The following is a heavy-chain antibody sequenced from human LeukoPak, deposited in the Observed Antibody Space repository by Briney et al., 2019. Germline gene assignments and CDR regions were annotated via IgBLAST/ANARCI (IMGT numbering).Heavy chain of an antibody. J-gene: IGHJ4*02. D-gene: IGHD1-26*01. V-gene: IGHV1-2*06. Sequence: ASVKVSCKASGYTFTGYYMHWVRQAPGQGPEWMGRINPNNGGTNCAQKFQGRVTMTGDTSISTAYMELSSPRSDDTAVYYCARESGSYHGNDYWGQGTLVTVSS. CDR1: GYTFTGYY. CDR3: ARESGSYHGNDY. CDR2: INPNNGGT.